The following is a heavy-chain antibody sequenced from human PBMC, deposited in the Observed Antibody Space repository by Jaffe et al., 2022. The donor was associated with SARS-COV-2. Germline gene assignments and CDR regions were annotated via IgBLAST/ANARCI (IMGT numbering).Heavy chain of an antibody. J-gene: IGHJ4*02. CDR2: ISYDGSNK. Sequence: QVQLVESGGGVVQPGRSLRLSCAASGFTFSSYAMHWVRQAPGKGLEWVAVISYDGSNKYYADSVKGRFTISRDNSKNTLYLQMNSLRAEDTAVYYCARVSPQLVLGLYWGQGTLVTVSS. CDR3: ARVSPQLVLGLY. CDR1: GFTFSSYA. V-gene: IGHV3-30-3*01. D-gene: IGHD6-13*01.